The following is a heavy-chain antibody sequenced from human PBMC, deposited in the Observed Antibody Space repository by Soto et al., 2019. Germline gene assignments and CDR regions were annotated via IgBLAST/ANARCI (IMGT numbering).Heavy chain of an antibody. D-gene: IGHD3-22*01. Sequence: LSLTCAAYGGSFSGYYWNWIRQPPGKGLEWIGEINHGGSTNYNPSLKSRVTMSLDTSKNQFSLKLTSVTAADTSVYYCARGPEYYYGGSGFVDYCGRGTLVTVSS. J-gene: IGHJ4*02. CDR2: INHGGST. CDR3: ARGPEYYYGGSGFVDY. V-gene: IGHV4-34*01. CDR1: GGSFSGYY.